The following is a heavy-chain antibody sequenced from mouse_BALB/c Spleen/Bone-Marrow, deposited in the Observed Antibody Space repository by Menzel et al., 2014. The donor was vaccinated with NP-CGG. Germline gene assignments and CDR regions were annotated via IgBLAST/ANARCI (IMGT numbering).Heavy chain of an antibody. V-gene: IGHV3-6*02. D-gene: IGHD2-4*01. Sequence: DVQLQESGPGLVKPSQSLSLTCSVTGYSITSGYYWNWIRQFPGNKLEWMGYISYDGSNNYNPSLKNRISITRDTSKNQFFLKLNSVTTEDTATYYCARGYDYDYAMDYWGQRTSVTVSS. CDR3: ARGYDYDYAMDY. CDR2: ISYDGSN. CDR1: GYSITSGYY. J-gene: IGHJ4*01.